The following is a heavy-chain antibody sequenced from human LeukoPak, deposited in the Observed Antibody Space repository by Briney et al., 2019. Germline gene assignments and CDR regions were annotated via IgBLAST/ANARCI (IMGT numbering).Heavy chain of an antibody. V-gene: IGHV3-21*01. CDR2: ISSSSSYI. J-gene: IGHJ4*02. D-gene: IGHD2-2*01. CDR1: GFTFSNYA. CDR3: ARDYGSSTSAY. Sequence: GGSLRLSCAASGFTFSNYAMSWVRQAPGKGLEWVSSISSSSSYIYYADSVKGRFTISRDNAKNSLYLQMNSLRAEDTAVYYCARDYGSSTSAYWGQGTLVTVSS.